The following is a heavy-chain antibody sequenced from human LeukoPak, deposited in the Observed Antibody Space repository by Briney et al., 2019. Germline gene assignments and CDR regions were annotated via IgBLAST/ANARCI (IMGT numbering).Heavy chain of an antibody. D-gene: IGHD2-2*02. CDR2: IRYDGSNK. Sequence: GGSLRLSCAASGFTFSSYGMHWVRQAPGKGLEWVAFIRYDGSNKYYADSVKGRFTISRDNSKNTLYLQMNSLRAEDTAVYYCARRSVYCSSTSCYTIDYWGQGTLVTVSS. J-gene: IGHJ4*02. CDR3: ARRSVYCSSTSCYTIDY. V-gene: IGHV3-30*02. CDR1: GFTFSSYG.